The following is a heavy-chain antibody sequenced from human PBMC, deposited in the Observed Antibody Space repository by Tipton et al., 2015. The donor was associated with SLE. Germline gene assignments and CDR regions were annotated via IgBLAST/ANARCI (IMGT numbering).Heavy chain of an antibody. V-gene: IGHV4-34*01. CDR2: INHSGST. J-gene: IGHJ4*02. D-gene: IGHD4-23*01. CDR3: ARAWTTVVNLDY. Sequence: TLSLTCTVSGGSISSYYWSWIRQPPGKGLEWIGEINHSGSTNYNPSLKSRVTISVDTSKNQFSLKLSSVTAADTAVYYCARAWTTVVNLDYWGQGTLVTVSS. CDR1: GGSISSYY.